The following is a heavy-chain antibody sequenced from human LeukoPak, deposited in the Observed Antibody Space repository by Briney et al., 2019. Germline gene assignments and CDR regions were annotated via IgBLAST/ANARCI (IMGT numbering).Heavy chain of an antibody. D-gene: IGHD5-18*01. V-gene: IGHV1-69*13. CDR1: GGTFISYA. Sequence: SVKVSCKASGGTFISYAISWVRQAPGQGLEWMGGIIPIFGTANYAQKFQGRVTITADESTSTAYMELSSLRSEDTAVYYCARDRGYSYDYYYYGMDVWGQGTTVTVSS. CDR3: ARDRGYSYDYYYYGMDV. J-gene: IGHJ6*02. CDR2: IIPIFGTA.